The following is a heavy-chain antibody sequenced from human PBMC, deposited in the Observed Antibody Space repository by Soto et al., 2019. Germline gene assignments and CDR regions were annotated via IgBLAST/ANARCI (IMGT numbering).Heavy chain of an antibody. Sequence: SVKVSCKASGGTFGSQGIAWVRQAHGQGLEWMGGFIAMLGTPTYAKKVQGRATISADESLTSSYLELRSLRSEDTGVYFCARGAMANFDYWGQGTVVTVSS. CDR2: FIAMLGTP. J-gene: IGHJ4*02. D-gene: IGHD5-18*01. CDR1: GGTFGSQG. V-gene: IGHV1-69*13. CDR3: ARGAMANFDY.